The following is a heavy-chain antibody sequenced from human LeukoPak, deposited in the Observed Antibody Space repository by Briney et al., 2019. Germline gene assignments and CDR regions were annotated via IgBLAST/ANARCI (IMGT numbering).Heavy chain of an antibody. V-gene: IGHV4-34*01. Sequence: SETLSLTCAVYGGSFSGYYWSWIRQPPGKGLEWIGEINHSGSTNYNPSLKSRVTISVDTSKNQFSLKLISVTAADTAVYYCARGYCSCTSCYKGPPMDVWGKGTTVTVSS. CDR2: INHSGST. D-gene: IGHD2-2*02. CDR3: ARGYCSCTSCYKGPPMDV. J-gene: IGHJ6*04. CDR1: GGSFSGYY.